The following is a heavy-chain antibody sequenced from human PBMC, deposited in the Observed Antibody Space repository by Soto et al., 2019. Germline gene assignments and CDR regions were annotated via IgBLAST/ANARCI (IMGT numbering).Heavy chain of an antibody. CDR2: ISVRGDST. J-gene: IGHJ4*02. CDR3: ATRHLPYCSGGTCNPFDF. D-gene: IGHD2-15*01. CDR1: GFTFTTYA. V-gene: IGHV3-23*01. Sequence: GGSLRLSCAASGFTFTTYAMSWVRQAPGKGLEWVSTISVRGDSTYYADSVKGRFAVSRDNSKNKIYLQMNSLRAEDTAIYYCATRHLPYCSGGTCNPFDFWGQGTLVTVSS.